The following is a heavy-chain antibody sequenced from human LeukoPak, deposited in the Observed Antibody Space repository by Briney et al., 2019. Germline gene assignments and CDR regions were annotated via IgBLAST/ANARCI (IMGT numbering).Heavy chain of an antibody. Sequence: GGSLRLSCAASGFTFSSYGMNWVRQAPGKGLEWVAVISYDGSSKYYGDSVKGRFTISRDNSKNTLYLQMDSLRVEDTAVYYCANHPFDYWGQGTLVTVSS. CDR2: ISYDGSSK. CDR3: ANHPFDY. V-gene: IGHV3-30*18. J-gene: IGHJ4*02. CDR1: GFTFSSYG.